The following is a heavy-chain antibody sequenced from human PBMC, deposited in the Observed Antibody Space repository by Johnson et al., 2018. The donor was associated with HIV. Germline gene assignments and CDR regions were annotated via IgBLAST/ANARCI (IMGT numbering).Heavy chain of an antibody. Sequence: EVQLVESGGGLVKPGGSVRLSCAASGFTFDDYGMSWVRQVPGKGLEWVSVIYSGGSTYYADSVKGRFTISRENSKNTLYLQMNSLKTEDTAVYYCTAERGYAFDIWGQGTMVTVSS. V-gene: IGHV3-23*03. CDR1: GFTFDDYG. J-gene: IGHJ3*02. CDR3: TAERGYAFDI. D-gene: IGHD1-14*01. CDR2: IYSGGST.